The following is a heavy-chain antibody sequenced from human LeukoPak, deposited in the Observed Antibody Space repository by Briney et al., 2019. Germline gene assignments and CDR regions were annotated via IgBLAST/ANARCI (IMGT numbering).Heavy chain of an antibody. CDR3: ARDIRGYSYGEGSYYYYMDV. Sequence: SETLSLTCTVSGGSISSYYWSWIRQPPGKGLEWIGYIYYSGSTNYSPSLKSRVTISVDTSKNQFSLKLSSVTAADTAVYYCARDIRGYSYGEGSYYYYMDVWGKGTTVTVSS. CDR1: GGSISSYY. D-gene: IGHD5-18*01. V-gene: IGHV4-59*01. J-gene: IGHJ6*03. CDR2: IYYSGST.